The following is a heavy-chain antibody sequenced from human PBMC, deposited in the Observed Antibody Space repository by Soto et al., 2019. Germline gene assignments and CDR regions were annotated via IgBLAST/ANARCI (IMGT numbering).Heavy chain of an antibody. Sequence: QVQLVQSGAEVKRPGASVKVSCKASGYTFRNYGITWVRQAPGQGLEWMAWISTYNGKTNYAQDLQGRVTMTTDTSTSTAYMELRSLTSEDRAMYYCARDLVSGSDFWRAYNGGYFDYWGQGTLVTVSS. CDR2: ISTYNGKT. J-gene: IGHJ4*02. V-gene: IGHV1-18*01. D-gene: IGHD3-3*01. CDR3: ARDLVSGSDFWRAYNGGYFDY. CDR1: GYTFRNYG.